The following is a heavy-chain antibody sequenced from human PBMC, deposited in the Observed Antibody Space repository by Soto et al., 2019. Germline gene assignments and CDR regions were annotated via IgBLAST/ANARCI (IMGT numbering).Heavy chain of an antibody. V-gene: IGHV1-69*08. Sequence: SVKVSCKASGGTFSSYTISWVRQAPGQGLEWMGRIIPILGTANYAQKFQGRVTITADKSTSTAYMELSGLRSEDTAVYYCASSDGYDFWSGFRPSNNWFDPWGQGTLVTV. CDR1: GGTFSSYT. CDR3: ASSDGYDFWSGFRPSNNWFDP. CDR2: IIPILGTA. J-gene: IGHJ5*02. D-gene: IGHD3-3*01.